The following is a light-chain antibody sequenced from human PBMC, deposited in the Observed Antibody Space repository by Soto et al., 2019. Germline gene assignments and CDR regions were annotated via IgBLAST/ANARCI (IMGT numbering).Light chain of an antibody. V-gene: IGKV1-39*01. CDR1: LTISGY. Sequence: EIQMTQYPSSLSASIGDRSTITCMASLTISGYLNWYQQKPWKAPNLLIYDSFSLPSGVPPRFSGSGSGTDYTLTISSLQPEDLATYDCQQTYSTPRVTVGGGTKVEIK. CDR3: QQTYSTPRVT. CDR2: DSF. J-gene: IGKJ4*01.